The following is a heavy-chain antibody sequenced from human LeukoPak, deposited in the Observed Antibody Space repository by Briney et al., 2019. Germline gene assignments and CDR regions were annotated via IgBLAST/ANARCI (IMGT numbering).Heavy chain of an antibody. J-gene: IGHJ3*02. Sequence: SETLSLTCAVYGGSFSGYYWSWIRQPPGKGLEWIGYIYYSGSTNYNPSLKSRVTISVDTSKNQFSLKLSSVTAADTAVYYCARQDFWSGYYRESGAFDIWGQGTMVTVSS. D-gene: IGHD3-3*01. CDR1: GGSFSGYY. CDR2: IYYSGST. CDR3: ARQDFWSGYYRESGAFDI. V-gene: IGHV4-59*08.